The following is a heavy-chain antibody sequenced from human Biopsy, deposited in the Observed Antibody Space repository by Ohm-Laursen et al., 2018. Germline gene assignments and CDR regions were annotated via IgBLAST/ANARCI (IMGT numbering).Heavy chain of an antibody. Sequence: SLRLSCSASGFTFDDYAMHWDRQVPGKGLEWVSGISWNSDDIGYADSVKGRFTISRDNARNALHLQMNSLRTEDTALYYCAKDLGLNYSDRFLFYYGMDVWGRGTTVTVSS. J-gene: IGHJ6*02. D-gene: IGHD4-17*01. CDR2: ISWNSDDI. V-gene: IGHV3-9*01. CDR1: GFTFDDYA. CDR3: AKDLGLNYSDRFLFYYGMDV.